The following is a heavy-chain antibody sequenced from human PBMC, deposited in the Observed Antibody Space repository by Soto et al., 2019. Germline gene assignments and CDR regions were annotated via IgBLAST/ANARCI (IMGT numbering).Heavy chain of an antibody. CDR1: GGTFSSYA. CDR2: IIPIFGTA. CDR3: ARDDSSGYYLHYGFDY. Sequence: GASVKVSCKASGGTFSSYAISWVRQAPGQGLEWMGGIIPIFGTANYAQKFQGRVTITADESTSTAYMELSSLRSEDTAVYYCARDDSSGYYLHYGFDYWGQGTLVTVSS. D-gene: IGHD3-22*01. J-gene: IGHJ4*02. V-gene: IGHV1-69*13.